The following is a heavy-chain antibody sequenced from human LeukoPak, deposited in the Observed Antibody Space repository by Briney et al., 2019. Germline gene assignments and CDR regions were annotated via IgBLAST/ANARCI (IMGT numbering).Heavy chain of an antibody. V-gene: IGHV3-23*01. CDR2: ISDTGNT. D-gene: IGHD2-15*01. CDR3: AKAPVTTCRGAFCYPFDY. J-gene: IGHJ4*02. CDR1: GFTLSSHA. Sequence: GGSLRLSCAASGFTLSSHAMSWVRQAPGKGLEWVSAISDTGNTYHADSVKGRFTISRDSSKNTLFLQMNRLRPEDAAVYYCAKAPVTTCRGAFCYPFDYWGLGTLVTVSS.